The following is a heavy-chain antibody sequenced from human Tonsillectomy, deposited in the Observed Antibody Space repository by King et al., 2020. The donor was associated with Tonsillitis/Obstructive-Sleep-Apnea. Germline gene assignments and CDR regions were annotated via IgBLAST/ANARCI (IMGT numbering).Heavy chain of an antibody. CDR3: AGDLPICSSARCYGYYCDL. Sequence: VQLVESGGGLVQPGGSLRLSCAASGFTFTSNWMRWVRQAPGKGLEWVANIKQDGTEKYYVDSVKGRFTISRDNAKNSLYLQMNSLRAEDTALYYCAGDLPICSSARCYGYYCDLWGQGTLVTVST. V-gene: IGHV3-7*04. J-gene: IGHJ4*02. D-gene: IGHD2-2*01. CDR2: IKQDGTEK. CDR1: GFTFTSNW.